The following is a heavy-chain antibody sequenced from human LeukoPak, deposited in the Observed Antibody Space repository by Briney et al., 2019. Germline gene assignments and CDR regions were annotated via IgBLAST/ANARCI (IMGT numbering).Heavy chain of an antibody. CDR1: GFTVSSNY. CDR3: ARDKGTSYLSSFDY. Sequence: GGSLRLSCAASGFTVSSNYMSWVRQAPGKGLEWVSVVYSGGNTYYGDSVKGRFTISRDNSKNTLYLQMNSLRAADTAVYYCARDKGTSYLSSFDYWGQGTLVTVSS. CDR2: VYSGGNT. J-gene: IGHJ4*02. D-gene: IGHD6-6*01. V-gene: IGHV3-66*01.